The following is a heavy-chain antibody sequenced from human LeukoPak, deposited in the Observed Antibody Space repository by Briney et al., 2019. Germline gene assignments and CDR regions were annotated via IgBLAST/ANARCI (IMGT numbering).Heavy chain of an antibody. V-gene: IGHV3-30*03. CDR2: ISYDGSNK. Sequence: GGSLRLSCAASGFXSSSYGIHWVRQAPGKGLEWVAVISYDGSNKYYADSVKGRFTISRDNSKNTLYLQMNSLRAEDTAVYYCATEWSAGYWGQGTLVTVSS. CDR3: ATEWSAGY. D-gene: IGHD3-3*01. J-gene: IGHJ4*02. CDR1: GFXSSSYG.